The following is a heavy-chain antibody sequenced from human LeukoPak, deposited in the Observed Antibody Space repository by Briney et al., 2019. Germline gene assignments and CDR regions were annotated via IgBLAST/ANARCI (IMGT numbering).Heavy chain of an antibody. V-gene: IGHV3-30-3*01. D-gene: IGHD4-17*01. J-gene: IGHJ4*02. CDR2: ISDDGSNK. Sequence: PGGSLRLSCAASGFTFSSYAMHWVRQAPGKGLEWVAVISDDGSNKYYADSVKGRFTISRDNSKDTLYLQMNSLGAEDTAVYYCARAYDYGDHFDYWGQGTLVTVSS. CDR3: ARAYDYGDHFDY. CDR1: GFTFSSYA.